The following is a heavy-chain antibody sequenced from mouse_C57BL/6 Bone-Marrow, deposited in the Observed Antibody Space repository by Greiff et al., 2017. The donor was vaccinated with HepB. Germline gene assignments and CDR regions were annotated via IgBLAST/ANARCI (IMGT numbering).Heavy chain of an antibody. CDR1: GFSFNTYA. V-gene: IGHV10-1*01. CDR2: IRSKSNNYAT. D-gene: IGHD1-1*01. J-gene: IGHJ4*01. Sequence: EVKVVESGGGLVQPKGSLKLSCAASGFSFNTYAMNWVRQAPGKGLEWVARIRSKSNNYATYYADSVKDRFTISRDDSESMLYLQMNNLKTEDTAMYYCVRQHYGSSLYAMDYWGQGTSVTVSS. CDR3: VRQHYGSSLYAMDY.